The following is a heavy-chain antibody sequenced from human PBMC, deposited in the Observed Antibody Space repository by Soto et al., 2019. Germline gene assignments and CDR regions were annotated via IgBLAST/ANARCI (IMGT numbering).Heavy chain of an antibody. CDR3: ARKQVHYYGMDV. CDR1: GGSFSGYY. D-gene: IGHD3-10*01. V-gene: IGHV4-34*01. CDR2: INHSGST. Sequence: SETLSLTCAVYGGSFSGYYWIWIRQPPGKGLEWIGEINHSGSTNYNPSLKSRVTISVDTSKNQFSLKLSSVTAADTAVYYCARKQVHYYGMDVWGQGTTVTVSS. J-gene: IGHJ6*02.